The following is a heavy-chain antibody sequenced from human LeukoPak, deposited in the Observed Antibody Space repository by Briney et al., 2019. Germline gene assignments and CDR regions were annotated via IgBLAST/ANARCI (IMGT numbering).Heavy chain of an antibody. CDR3: AKGHCSSTSCYYMDV. Sequence: GGSLRLSCAASGFTFSSYAMSWVRQAPGKGLEWVSAISGSGGSTYYADSVKGRFTVSRDNPKNTLYLQMNSMRAEDTAVYYCAKGHCSSTSCYYMDVWGKGTTVTVSS. CDR1: GFTFSSYA. CDR2: ISGSGGST. J-gene: IGHJ6*03. D-gene: IGHD2-2*01. V-gene: IGHV3-23*01.